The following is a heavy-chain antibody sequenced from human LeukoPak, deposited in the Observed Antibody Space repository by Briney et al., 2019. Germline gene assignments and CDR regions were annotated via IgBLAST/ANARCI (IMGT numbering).Heavy chain of an antibody. V-gene: IGHV4-39*01. D-gene: IGHD2-15*01. Sequence: SETLSLTCTVSGGSISSSSYYWGWIRQPPGKGLEWIGSIYYSGSTYYNPSLKSRVTISVDTSKNQFSLKLSSVTAADTAVYYCARRVPVLFAFNIWGQGTMVTVSS. CDR1: GGSISSSSYY. CDR3: ARRVPVLFAFNI. CDR2: IYYSGST. J-gene: IGHJ3*02.